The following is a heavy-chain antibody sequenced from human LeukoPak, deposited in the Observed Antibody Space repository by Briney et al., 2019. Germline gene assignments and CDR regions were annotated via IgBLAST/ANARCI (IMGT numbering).Heavy chain of an antibody. D-gene: IGHD1-7*01. CDR1: GFTFNDAW. CDR3: TRTWPGNTCFNF. V-gene: IGHV3-15*01. J-gene: IGHJ4*02. Sequence: NPGGSLRLSCAASGFTFNDAWMNWVRQTPGKGLERLGRIKSISYGGTIDYAAPVKGRFTISRDDSKNTLYLQMDSLETEDTAIYYCTRTWPGNTCFNFWGQGTLVTVSS. CDR2: IKSISYGGTI.